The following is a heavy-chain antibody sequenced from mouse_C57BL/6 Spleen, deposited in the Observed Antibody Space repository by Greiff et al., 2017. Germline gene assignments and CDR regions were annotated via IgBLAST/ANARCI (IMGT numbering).Heavy chain of an antibody. V-gene: IGHV5-4*03. CDR1: GFTFSSYA. CDR3: ARGTTVVATHYYAMDY. J-gene: IGHJ4*01. Sequence: EVMLVESGGGLVKPGGSLKLSCAASGFTFSSYAMSWVRQTPEKRLEWVATISDGGSYTYYPDNVKGRFTISRDNAKNNLYLQMSHLKSEDTAMYYCARGTTVVATHYYAMDYWGQGTSVTVSS. CDR2: ISDGGSYT. D-gene: IGHD1-1*01.